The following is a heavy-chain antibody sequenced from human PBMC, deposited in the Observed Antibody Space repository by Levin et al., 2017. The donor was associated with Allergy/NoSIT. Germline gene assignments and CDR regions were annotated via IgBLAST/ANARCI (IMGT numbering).Heavy chain of an antibody. CDR2: IYYSGST. V-gene: IGHV4-39*01. CDR1: GGSIRSSSYY. Sequence: SQTLSLTCTVSGGSIRSSSYYWGWLRQPPGKGLEWIGSIYYSGSTYYNPSLKSRVTISVDTSKNQFSLKLSSVTAADTAVYYCARLPYYAILTGYMARGHGGDNWFDPWGQGTLVTVSS. D-gene: IGHD3-9*01. J-gene: IGHJ5*02. CDR3: ARLPYYAILTGYMARGHGGDNWFDP.